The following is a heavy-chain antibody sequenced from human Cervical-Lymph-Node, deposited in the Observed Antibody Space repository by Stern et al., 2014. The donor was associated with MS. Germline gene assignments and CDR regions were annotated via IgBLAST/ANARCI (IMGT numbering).Heavy chain of an antibody. D-gene: IGHD3-22*01. CDR1: GFTFTSSA. CDR2: IVVGSGNR. CDR3: AAKRDYYDSSGTDAFDI. J-gene: IGHJ3*02. Sequence: QLVQSGPEVKKPGTSVKVSCKASGFTFTSSAVQWVRQARGQRLEWIGWIVVGSGNRNYAQKFQERVTIIRDMSTSTAYMELSSLRSEDTAVYYCAAKRDYYDSSGTDAFDIWGQGTMVTVSS. V-gene: IGHV1-58*01.